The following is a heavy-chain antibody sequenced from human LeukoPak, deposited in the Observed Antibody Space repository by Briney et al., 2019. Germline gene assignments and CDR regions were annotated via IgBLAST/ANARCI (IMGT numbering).Heavy chain of an antibody. CDR3: VRDYGGSSGAFDL. D-gene: IGHD4-23*01. CDR2: ISSSGGDI. CDR1: GFIFSSYA. J-gene: IGHJ3*01. Sequence: GGSLRLSCRASGFIFSSYALNWVRRAPGQGLEWVSSISSSGGDIYYTASVKGRFTISRDNARKSLYLQINSLRVEDTAVYYCVRDYGGSSGAFDLWGQGTMVTVSS. V-gene: IGHV3-21*01.